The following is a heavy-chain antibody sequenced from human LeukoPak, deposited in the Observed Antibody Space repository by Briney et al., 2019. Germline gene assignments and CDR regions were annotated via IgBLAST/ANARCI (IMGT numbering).Heavy chain of an antibody. Sequence: GGSLRLSCAASGFTFSSYGMSWVRQAPGKGLEWVSSISGSGGNTYYADSVKGRFTISRDNSKSTMYLQMNSLRAEDTAVYHCAKTNGYYDLWGQGTLV. V-gene: IGHV3-23*01. D-gene: IGHD3-22*01. CDR1: GFTFSSYG. CDR2: ISGSGGNT. J-gene: IGHJ4*02. CDR3: AKTNGYYDL.